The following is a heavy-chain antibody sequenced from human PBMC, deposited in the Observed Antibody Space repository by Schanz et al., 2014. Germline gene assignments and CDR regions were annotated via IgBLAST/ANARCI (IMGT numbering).Heavy chain of an antibody. V-gene: IGHV1-2*04. CDR3: ARLSVAGRPHVNYWYFDL. J-gene: IGHJ2*01. D-gene: IGHD6-19*01. CDR1: GYTFTGYY. Sequence: QVQLVQSEAEMKKPGASVKVSCKASGYTFTGYYIHWVRQAPGQGLEWMGWINPNSGDTNYAQKFQGWVTMTRDTSISTAYMEVSRLKSDDTAVYYCARLSVAGRPHVNYWYFDLWGRGTLVTVSS. CDR2: INPNSGDT.